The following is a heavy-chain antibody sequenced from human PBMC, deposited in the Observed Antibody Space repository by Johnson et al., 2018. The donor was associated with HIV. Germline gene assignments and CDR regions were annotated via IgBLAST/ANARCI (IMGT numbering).Heavy chain of an antibody. V-gene: IGHV3-30*18. Sequence: QMQLVESGGGLVKPGGSLRLSCAASGFTFSNAWMSWVRQAPGKGLEWVAVISYDGSNKYYADSVKGRFTISRDNSKNTLYLQMNSLRAEDTAVYYCAKNSAAFDIWGQGTMVTVSS. CDR3: AKNSAAFDI. CDR1: GFTFSNAW. CDR2: ISYDGSNK. J-gene: IGHJ3*02. D-gene: IGHD3-10*01.